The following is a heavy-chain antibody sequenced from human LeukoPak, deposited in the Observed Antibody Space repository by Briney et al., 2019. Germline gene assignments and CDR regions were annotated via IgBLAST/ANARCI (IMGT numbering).Heavy chain of an antibody. D-gene: IGHD1-26*01. J-gene: IGHJ3*02. V-gene: IGHV3-23*01. CDR1: GFTFRNYA. CDR3: ALRGQWDDAFDI. CDR2: ISGSGGNS. Sequence: GGSLRLSCAASGFTFRNYAMSWVRHAPGKGLEWVSGISGSGGNSYYADSVKGRFTISRDNSKNTLYLQMNSLRAEDTAVYYCALRGQWDDAFDIWGQGTMVTVSS.